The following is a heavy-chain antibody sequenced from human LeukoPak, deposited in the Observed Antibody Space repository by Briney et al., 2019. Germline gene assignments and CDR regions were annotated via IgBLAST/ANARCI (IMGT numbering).Heavy chain of an antibody. D-gene: IGHD6-19*01. CDR2: IQFDGSTV. CDR3: ARGAAVALEL. J-gene: IGHJ4*02. Sequence: GGSLRLSCGASGFTLIDYNMHWVRQAPGKGLEYVAFIQFDGSTVYYTDSVKGRFTMSRDKSKNTLYLQMNSLRGGDTAVYYCARGAAVALELWGQGTLVTVSS. V-gene: IGHV3-30*02. CDR1: GFTLIDYN.